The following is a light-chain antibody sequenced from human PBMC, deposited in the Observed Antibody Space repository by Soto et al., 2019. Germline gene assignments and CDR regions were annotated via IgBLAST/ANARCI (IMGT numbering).Light chain of an antibody. CDR1: QTVSSNS. J-gene: IGKJ1*01. V-gene: IGKV3-20*01. CDR2: DAS. CDR3: QQYSNSPRT. Sequence: EIVLTQSPGTLSLSPGERATLSCRASQTVSSNSLAWYQQKPGQAPRLLMYDASSRATGIPDRFSGSGSGTDFTLTVSRLEPEDFAVYYCQQYSNSPRTFGQGTKVEIK.